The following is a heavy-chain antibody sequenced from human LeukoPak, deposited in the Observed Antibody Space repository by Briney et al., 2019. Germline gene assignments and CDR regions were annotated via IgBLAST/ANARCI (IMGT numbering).Heavy chain of an antibody. CDR2: IYYSGST. CDR1: GGSISSYY. J-gene: IGHJ4*02. V-gene: IGHV4-59*12. Sequence: SETLSLTCTVSGGSISSYYWSWIRQPPGKGLEWIGYIYYSGSTNYNPSLKSRVTISVDTSKNQFSLKPSSVTAADTAVYYCARDFVHDSDYWGQGTLVTVSS. D-gene: IGHD3-22*01. CDR3: ARDFVHDSDY.